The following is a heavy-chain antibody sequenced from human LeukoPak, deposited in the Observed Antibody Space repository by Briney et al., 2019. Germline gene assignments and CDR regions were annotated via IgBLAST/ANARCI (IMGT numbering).Heavy chain of an antibody. CDR1: GFTFSDYY. D-gene: IGHD3-22*01. CDR2: ISSSGSTI. V-gene: IGHV3-11*01. CDR3: AKGSSGYFFDL. J-gene: IGHJ4*02. Sequence: PGGSLRLSCAVSGFTFSDYYMSWIRQAPGKGLEWVSYISSSGSTIYYADSVKGRFTISRDNSKSTLFLQMNSLRAEDTALYYCAKGSSGYFFDLWGQGTLVTVSS.